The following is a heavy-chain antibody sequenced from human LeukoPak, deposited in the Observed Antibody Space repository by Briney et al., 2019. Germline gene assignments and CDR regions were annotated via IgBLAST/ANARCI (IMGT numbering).Heavy chain of an antibody. V-gene: IGHV3-74*01. Sequence: GGSLRLSCAASGFTFSSYWMHWVRQAPGKGLVWVSRINSDGSSTSYADSVKGRFTISRDNAKNTLYLQMNSLGAEDTAVYYCARMIQLWLPLGAFDIWGQGTMVTVSS. J-gene: IGHJ3*02. CDR3: ARMIQLWLPLGAFDI. CDR2: INSDGSST. D-gene: IGHD5-18*01. CDR1: GFTFSSYW.